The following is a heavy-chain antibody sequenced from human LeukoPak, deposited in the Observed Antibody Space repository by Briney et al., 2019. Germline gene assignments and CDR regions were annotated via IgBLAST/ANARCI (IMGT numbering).Heavy chain of an antibody. D-gene: IGHD2-15*01. CDR1: GGSFSGYF. Sequence: NPSETLSLTCAVYGGSFSGYFWIWIRQSPGKGLEWIGEINHSGSTNYNPSLKSRVTISVDTSKNQLSLKLSSVTAADTAVYYCARGVVAAKYWGQGTLVTVSS. CDR3: ARGVVAAKY. CDR2: INHSGST. V-gene: IGHV4-34*01. J-gene: IGHJ4*02.